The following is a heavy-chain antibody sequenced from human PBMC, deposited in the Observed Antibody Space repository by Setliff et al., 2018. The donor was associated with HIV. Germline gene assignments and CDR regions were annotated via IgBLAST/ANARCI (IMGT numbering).Heavy chain of an antibody. CDR2: IYNTETT. CDR3: ARGGTSSNWFDP. V-gene: IGHV4-59*01. J-gene: IGHJ5*02. CDR1: GAPISSGT. Sequence: SETLSLTCIVPGAPISSGTWSWIRQPPGKGLQWIGFIYNTETTNYNPSLKSRVTISLDTSKNQFSLKLTSLTAADTAVYYCARGGTSSNWFDPWGQGTLVTVSS. D-gene: IGHD2-2*01.